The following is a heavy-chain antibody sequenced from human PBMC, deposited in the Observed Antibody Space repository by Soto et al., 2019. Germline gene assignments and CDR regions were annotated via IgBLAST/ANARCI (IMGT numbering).Heavy chain of an antibody. CDR1: GVSISSGGYY. D-gene: IGHD2-15*01. CDR2: IYYSGST. CDR3: ARGGVFNCSGGSCFYGLFDY. Sequence: SETLSLTCTVAGVSISSGGYYWSWNRQHPGKGLEWIGYIYYSGSTYYNPSLKSRVTISVDTSKNQFSLKLSSVTAADTAVYYCARGGVFNCSGGSCFYGLFDYWGQGTLVTVSS. V-gene: IGHV4-31*03. J-gene: IGHJ4*02.